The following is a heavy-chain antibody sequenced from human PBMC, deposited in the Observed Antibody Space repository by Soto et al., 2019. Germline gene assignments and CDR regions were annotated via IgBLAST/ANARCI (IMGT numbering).Heavy chain of an antibody. CDR3: ARTKGDIVVVPAAQLMKYYYYYYGMDV. CDR1: GFTFSSYG. J-gene: IGHJ6*02. Sequence: GGSLRLSCAASGFTFSSYGMHWVRQAPGKGLEWVAVISYDGSNKYYADSVKGRFTISRDNSKNTLYLQMNSLRAEDTAVYYCARTKGDIVVVPAAQLMKYYYYYYGMDVWGQGTTVTVSS. D-gene: IGHD2-2*01. CDR2: ISYDGSNK. V-gene: IGHV3-30*03.